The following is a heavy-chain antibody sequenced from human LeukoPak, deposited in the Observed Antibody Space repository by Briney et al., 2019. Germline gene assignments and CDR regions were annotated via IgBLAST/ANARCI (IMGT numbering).Heavy chain of an antibody. J-gene: IGHJ4*02. CDR3: ALRGVWGTLDY. CDR1: GGSISSSSYY. V-gene: IGHV4-39*01. D-gene: IGHD3-16*01. CDR2: IYYSGST. Sequence: KPSETLSLTCTVSGGSISSSSYYWGWIRQPPGKGLEWIGSIYYSGSTYYNPSLKSRVTISVDTSKNQFSLKLSSVTAADTAVYYCALRGVWGTLDYWGQGTLVTVSS.